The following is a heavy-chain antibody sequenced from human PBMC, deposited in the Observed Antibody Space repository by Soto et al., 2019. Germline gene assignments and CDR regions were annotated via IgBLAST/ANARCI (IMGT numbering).Heavy chain of an antibody. CDR2: IYTSGST. J-gene: IGHJ4*02. CDR3: ARGGIQLSYAFDY. CDR1: GTSVSNYY. D-gene: IGHD5-18*01. Sequence: SETLSLTCIVSGTSVSNYYWIWIRQPAGKGLEHIGRIYTSGSTSYNPSLKSRVTMSMDTSQTQIYLNLTSVTAADTAVYYCARGGIQLSYAFDYWGQGILVTVSS. V-gene: IGHV4-4*07.